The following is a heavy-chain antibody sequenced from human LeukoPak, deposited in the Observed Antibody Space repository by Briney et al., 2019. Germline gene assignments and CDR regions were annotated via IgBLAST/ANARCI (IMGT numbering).Heavy chain of an antibody. J-gene: IGHJ3*02. CDR2: INKDGSDA. V-gene: IGHV3-74*01. D-gene: IGHD5/OR15-5a*01. CDR3: ARGLSPSEAYDT. CDR1: GFTFSSHW. Sequence: PGGSLRLSCAASGFTFSSHWMHWVRQAPGKGVVWVSRINKDGSDAIYADSVKGRFTISRDNAKNTLYLQMNSLRAEDTAVYYCARGLSPSEAYDTWGQGTMVAVSS.